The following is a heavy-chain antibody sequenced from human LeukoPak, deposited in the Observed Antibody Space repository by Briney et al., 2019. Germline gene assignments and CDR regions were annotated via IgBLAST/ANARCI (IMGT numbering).Heavy chain of an antibody. Sequence: SETLSLSCAVYGGSFSGYYWSWIRQPPGKGLEWIGEINHSGSTNYNPSLKSRVTISVDTSKNQFSLKLSSVAAADTAVYYCADRFGVAGTDPFGYWGQGTLVTVSS. CDR3: ADRFGVAGTDPFGY. CDR1: GGSFSGYY. D-gene: IGHD6-19*01. CDR2: INHSGST. V-gene: IGHV4-34*01. J-gene: IGHJ4*02.